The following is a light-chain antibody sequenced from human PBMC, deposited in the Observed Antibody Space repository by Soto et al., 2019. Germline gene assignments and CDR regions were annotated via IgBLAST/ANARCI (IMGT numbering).Light chain of an antibody. J-gene: IGKJ1*01. CDR2: DAY. V-gene: IGKV1-5*01. Sequence: IPMTQSPSTVSSSLGDRVTITVVASETINNWLAWYQQKPGIAPKLLIYDAYILESGVPSRFRGSGSGTEFTLTISSLQPDDLATYYCQQYTSYSWTFGQGTKVDI. CDR3: QQYTSYSWT. CDR1: ETINNW.